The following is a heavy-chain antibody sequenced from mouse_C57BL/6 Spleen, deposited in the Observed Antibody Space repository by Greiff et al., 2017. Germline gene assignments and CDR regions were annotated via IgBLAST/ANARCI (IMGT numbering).Heavy chain of an antibody. D-gene: IGHD2-14*01. CDR2: IDPEDGDT. Sequence: VQLQQSGAELVRPGASVTLSCTASGFNIKDYYMHWVKQRPEQGLEWLGRIDPEDGDTEYAPKFQGTATMTADPSSNTAYLQLSSLTSEDTAVYYCTTGYPRGWFAYWGQGTLVTVSA. CDR3: TTGYPRGWFAY. J-gene: IGHJ3*01. CDR1: GFNIKDYY. V-gene: IGHV14-1*01.